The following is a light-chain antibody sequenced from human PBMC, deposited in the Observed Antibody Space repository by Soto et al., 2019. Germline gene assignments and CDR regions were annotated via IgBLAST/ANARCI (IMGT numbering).Light chain of an antibody. V-gene: IGKV3-15*01. Sequence: EIVMMQSPATLSVSPGERLGLSCRASQSVSSNLAWYQQKPGQAPRLLIYGASTRATGIPARFGGSGSGTEFTLTISSLQSEDFAVYYCQQYNNWPPNTFGQGTKVDIK. CDR2: GAS. CDR3: QQYNNWPPNT. J-gene: IGKJ1*01. CDR1: QSVSSN.